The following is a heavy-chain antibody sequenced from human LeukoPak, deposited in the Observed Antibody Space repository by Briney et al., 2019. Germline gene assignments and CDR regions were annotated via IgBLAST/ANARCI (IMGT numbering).Heavy chain of an antibody. Sequence: SETLSLTCAVYGGSFSGYYWSWIRQPPGKGLEWIGEINHSGSTNYNPSLKSRVTISVDTSKNQFSLKLSSVTAADTAVYYCVRGRGSGWYGRGYFDYWGQGTLVTVSS. CDR3: VRGRGSGWYGRGYFDY. V-gene: IGHV4-34*01. D-gene: IGHD6-19*01. CDR2: INHSGST. J-gene: IGHJ4*02. CDR1: GGSFSGYY.